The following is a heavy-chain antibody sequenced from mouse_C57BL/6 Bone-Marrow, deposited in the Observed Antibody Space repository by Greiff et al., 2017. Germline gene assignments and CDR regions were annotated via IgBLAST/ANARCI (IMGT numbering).Heavy chain of an antibody. CDR1: GFSLTSYG. Sequence: VQRVESGPGLVQPSQSLSITCTVSGFSLTSYGVHWVRQSPGKGLEWLGVVWSGGSTDSNAAIISRLSISKDNSKSQVFFKMNSLQADDTAIYYCAWLRFAYWGQGTLVTVSA. CDR2: VWSGGST. D-gene: IGHD2-2*01. CDR3: AWLRFAY. V-gene: IGHV2-2*01. J-gene: IGHJ3*01.